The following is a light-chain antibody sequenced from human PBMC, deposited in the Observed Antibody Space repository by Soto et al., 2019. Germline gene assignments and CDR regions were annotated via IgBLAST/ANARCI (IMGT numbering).Light chain of an antibody. CDR2: AAS. Sequence: DIQMTQSPSSLSVSVGDRVTITCRASQDIGSSLGWFQQKPGKAPKSLIYAASTLQVGVPSRFSSSGSGTDLILTISSLQPEDFATYYCQQYNSYPRTFGQGTQVEIK. J-gene: IGKJ1*01. V-gene: IGKV1-16*01. CDR3: QQYNSYPRT. CDR1: QDIGSS.